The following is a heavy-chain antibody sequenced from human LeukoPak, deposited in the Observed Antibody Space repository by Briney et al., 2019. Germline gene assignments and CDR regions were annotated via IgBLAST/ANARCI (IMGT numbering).Heavy chain of an antibody. Sequence: GGSLRLSCAASGFTFSSYAMSWVRQAPGKGLEWVAVISSDGSRKHYGDSVKGRFTISRDNSESTLFLQMNSLRTDDTSVYFCAKYAYNWNAPDGFDMWGQGTMVIVSS. CDR1: GFTFSSYA. CDR2: ISSDGSRK. D-gene: IGHD1-1*01. V-gene: IGHV3-30*18. J-gene: IGHJ3*02. CDR3: AKYAYNWNAPDGFDM.